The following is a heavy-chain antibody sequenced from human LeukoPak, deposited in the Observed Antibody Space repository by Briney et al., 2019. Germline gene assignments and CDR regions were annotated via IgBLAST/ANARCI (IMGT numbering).Heavy chain of an antibody. Sequence: SETLSLTCAVYGGSFSGYYWSWIRQPPGKGLEWIGEINHSGSTNYNPSLKSRVTISVDTSKNQFSLKLSSVTAADTAVYYCATLRYCSGTSCFPKYFQHWGQGTLVTVSS. J-gene: IGHJ1*01. V-gene: IGHV4-34*01. CDR3: ATLRYCSGTSCFPKYFQH. CDR1: GGSFSGYY. D-gene: IGHD2-15*01. CDR2: INHSGST.